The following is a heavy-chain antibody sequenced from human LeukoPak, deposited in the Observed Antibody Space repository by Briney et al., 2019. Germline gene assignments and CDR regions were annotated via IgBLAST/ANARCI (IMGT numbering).Heavy chain of an antibody. CDR2: ISGSDGST. Sequence: GASLRLSCAASGFTFSSYAMSWVRQAPGKGLEWVSAISGSDGSTYYADSVKGRFTISRDNSKNTLYLQMNSLRAEDTAVYYCAKNLRVYYFDYWGQGTLVTVSS. D-gene: IGHD4-17*01. CDR1: GFTFSSYA. V-gene: IGHV3-23*01. CDR3: AKNLRVYYFDY. J-gene: IGHJ4*02.